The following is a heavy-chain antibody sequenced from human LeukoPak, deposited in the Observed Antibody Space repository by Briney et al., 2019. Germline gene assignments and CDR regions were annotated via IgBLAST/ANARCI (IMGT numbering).Heavy chain of an antibody. J-gene: IGHJ4*02. CDR1: GFTFDDYG. D-gene: IGHD2-15*01. Sequence: GGSLRLSCAASGFTFDDYGMSWVRQAPGKGLEWVSAISDNGRSTYHADSVKGRFTISRDNSKNTLYLQMNSLRAEDTAIYYCSSSLNILIDVEYVKWGPGTLVTVSS. CDR3: SSSLNILIDVEYVK. CDR2: ISDNGRST. V-gene: IGHV3-23*01.